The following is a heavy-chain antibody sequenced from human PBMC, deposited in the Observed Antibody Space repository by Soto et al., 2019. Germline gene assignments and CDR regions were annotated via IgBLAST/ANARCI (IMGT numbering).Heavy chain of an antibody. V-gene: IGHV3-23*01. CDR3: AKEFIDHGVFDY. CDR2: ISGGSVTI. D-gene: IGHD2-8*01. CDR1: GFTFSSCV. Sequence: GSLRLSCAASGFTFSSCVMSWVRQAPGKGLEWVAAISGGSVTIYYADSVKGRFTISRDNSKNTLYLEMNSLRAEDTAVYYCAKEFIDHGVFDYWGQETLVTVSS. J-gene: IGHJ4*02.